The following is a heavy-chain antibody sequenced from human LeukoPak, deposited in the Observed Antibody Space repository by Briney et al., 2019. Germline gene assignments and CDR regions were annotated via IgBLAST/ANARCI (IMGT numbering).Heavy chain of an antibody. D-gene: IGHD2-21*02. CDR3: ARSRIAYCGGDCTADFDY. V-gene: IGHV3-21*01. CDR1: GFTFSSYS. J-gene: IGHJ4*02. CDR2: ISSSSSYI. Sequence: GGSLRLSCAASGFTFSSYSMNWVRQAPGKGLEWVSSISSSSSYIYYADSVKGRFTISRDNAKNSLYLQMNSLRAEDTAVYYCARSRIAYCGGDCTADFDYWGQGTLVTVSS.